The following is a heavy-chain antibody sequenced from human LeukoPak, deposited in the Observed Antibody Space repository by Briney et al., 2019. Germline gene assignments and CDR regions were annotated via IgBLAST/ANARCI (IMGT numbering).Heavy chain of an antibody. CDR2: IYSGGST. V-gene: IGHV3-66*01. CDR3: ARATNWNYDC. Sequence: GGSLRLSCAASGFTVSSNYMSWVRQARGKGLEWVSVIYSGGSTYHADSVKGRFAISRDNSKNTLYLQMNSLRAEDTAVYYCARATNWNYDCWGQGTLVTVSS. D-gene: IGHD1-7*01. J-gene: IGHJ4*02. CDR1: GFTVSSNY.